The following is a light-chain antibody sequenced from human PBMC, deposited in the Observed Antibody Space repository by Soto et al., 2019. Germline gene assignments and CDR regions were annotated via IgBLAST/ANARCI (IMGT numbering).Light chain of an antibody. CDR3: QLYGSSPWT. CDR2: GVS. Sequence: EIVLTQSPGTLSLSPGERATLSCRASQSVSNTYLAWFQQEPGQAPRLLIHGVSIRATGIPDRFSGSGSGTDFTLTISRLEPEDFAVYYCQLYGSSPWTFGQGTRWIS. V-gene: IGKV3-20*01. CDR1: QSVSNTY. J-gene: IGKJ1*01.